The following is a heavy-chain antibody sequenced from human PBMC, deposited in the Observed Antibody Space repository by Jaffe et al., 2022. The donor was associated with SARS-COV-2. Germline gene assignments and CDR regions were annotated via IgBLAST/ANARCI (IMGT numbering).Heavy chain of an antibody. J-gene: IGHJ4*02. CDR1: GNTFTSYN. Sequence: QVQLVQSGTEVKKPGASVKVSCKASGNTFTSYNIHWVRQAPGQGLEWMGIINPHGGTGYAQKFQGRVYVTRDTSTSTFYMELSSLRSEDTAVYYCATEFPYSYSIGYWGQGTLVTVSS. CDR2: INPHGGT. D-gene: IGHD2-15*01. CDR3: ATEFPYSYSIGY. V-gene: IGHV1-46*01.